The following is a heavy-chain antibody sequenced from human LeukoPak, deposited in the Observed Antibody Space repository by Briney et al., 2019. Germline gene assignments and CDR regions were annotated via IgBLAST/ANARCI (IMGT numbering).Heavy chain of an antibody. Sequence: GGSLRLSCAASGFTSSSYAMHWVRQAPGKGLEWVAVISYDGSNKYYADSVKGRFTISRDNSKNTLYLQMNSLRAEDTAVYYCARDRTRSSSSRSGLDYWGQGTLVTVSS. J-gene: IGHJ4*02. CDR2: ISYDGSNK. CDR1: GFTSSSYA. V-gene: IGHV3-30*01. CDR3: ARDRTRSSSSRSGLDY. D-gene: IGHD2-15*01.